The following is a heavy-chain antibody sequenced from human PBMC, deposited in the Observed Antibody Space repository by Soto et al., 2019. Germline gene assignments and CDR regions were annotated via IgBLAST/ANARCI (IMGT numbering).Heavy chain of an antibody. CDR1: GFSFSSYA. J-gene: IGHJ4*02. CDR2: FSAGGRA. CDR3: AKESMPQHYGDTLFDY. Sequence: QLLESGGGLVQPGGSLRLSCEASGFSFSSYALSWVRQAPGKGLEWVSTFSAGGRAYYADSVKGRFTIAKDTSKNTLRRQASSLRAEDTAVYYGAKESMPQHYGDTLFDYWGQGTRVTVSS. D-gene: IGHD4-17*01. V-gene: IGHV3-23*01.